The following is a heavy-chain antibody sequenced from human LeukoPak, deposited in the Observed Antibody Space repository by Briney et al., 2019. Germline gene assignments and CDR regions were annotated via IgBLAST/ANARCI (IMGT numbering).Heavy chain of an antibody. J-gene: IGHJ4*02. Sequence: PSQTLSLTCTVSSGSISSGGYYWSWVRQHPGKGLEWIAYIYYRGNTYYNPSLQSRVTISVDTSKNQFSLKLSSVTAADTAVYYCARDGSGYDYGGYFDYWGQGTLVTVSS. V-gene: IGHV4-31*03. CDR3: ARDGSGYDYGGYFDY. D-gene: IGHD5-12*01. CDR2: IYYRGNT. CDR1: SGSISSGGYY.